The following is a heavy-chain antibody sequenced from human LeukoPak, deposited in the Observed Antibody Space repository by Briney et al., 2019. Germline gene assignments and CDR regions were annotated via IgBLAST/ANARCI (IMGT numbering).Heavy chain of an antibody. CDR1: GFTFSNYE. CDR2: ISISGSTI. Sequence: GGSLRLSCAASGFTFSNYEMNWVRQAPGKGLEWVSYISISGSTIYNADSVKGRFTISRDDAKKSLYLQMNSLRAEDTAVYYCARDGIFDYWGQGTLVTVSS. J-gene: IGHJ4*02. CDR3: ARDGIFDY. V-gene: IGHV3-48*03.